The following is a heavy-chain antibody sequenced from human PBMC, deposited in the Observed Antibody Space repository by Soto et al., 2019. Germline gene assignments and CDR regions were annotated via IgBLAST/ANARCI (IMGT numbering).Heavy chain of an antibody. CDR2: IYYSGST. V-gene: IGHV4-59*01. D-gene: IGHD3-10*01. J-gene: IGHJ6*02. CDR3: ARDGGYYYGSGSRMFYYYGMDV. CDR1: GGSISSYY. Sequence: LSLTCTVSGGSISSYYWSWIRQPPGKGLEWIGYIYYSGSTNYNPSLKSRVTISVDTSKNQFSLKLSSVTAADTAVYYCARDGGYYYGSGSRMFYYYGMDVWGQGTTVTVSS.